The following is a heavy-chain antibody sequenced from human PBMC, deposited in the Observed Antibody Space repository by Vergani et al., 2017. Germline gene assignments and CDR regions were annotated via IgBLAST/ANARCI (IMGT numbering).Heavy chain of an antibody. CDR1: GFTFSSYA. D-gene: IGHD3-16*02. CDR2: ISGSGGST. J-gene: IGHJ4*02. V-gene: IGHV3-23*01. Sequence: EVQLLESGGGLVQPGGSLRLSCAASGFTFSSYAMSWVRQAPGKGLEWVSAISGSGGSTYYADSVKGRCTISRDNSKNTLYLQMNSLRAEDTAVYYCACYDYVWGSYRCDYWGQGTLVTVSS. CDR3: ACYDYVWGSYRCDY.